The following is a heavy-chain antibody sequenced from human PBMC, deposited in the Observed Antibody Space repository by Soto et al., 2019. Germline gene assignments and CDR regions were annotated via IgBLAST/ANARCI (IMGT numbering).Heavy chain of an antibody. Sequence: QEQLVQSGAEVKKPGAPVKVSCKASGYTFSNYNINWVRQASGQGLEWMGWMNPDSGNTGYAEKFQGRVTMTRNSSISTAYMELSGLRSEDTAVYYCARDAASDPSFYYHYMDVWGKGTTVTVSS. V-gene: IGHV1-8*01. CDR3: ARDAASDPSFYYHYMDV. CDR2: MNPDSGNT. D-gene: IGHD3-10*01. J-gene: IGHJ6*03. CDR1: GYTFSNYN.